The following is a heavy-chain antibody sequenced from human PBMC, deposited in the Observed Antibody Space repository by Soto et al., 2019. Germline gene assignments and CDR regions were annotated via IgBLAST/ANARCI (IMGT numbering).Heavy chain of an antibody. CDR2: IYHSGST. CDR3: ARGTTERYNWFDP. V-gene: IGHV4-38-2*01. J-gene: IGHJ5*02. Sequence: SETLSLTCAVSGYSISSGYYCGCIRQPPGKGLEWIGSIYHSGSTYYNPSLKSRVTISVDTSKNQFSLKLSSVTAADTAVYYCARGTTERYNWFDPWGQGTLVTVSS. CDR1: GYSISSGYY. D-gene: IGHD1-1*01.